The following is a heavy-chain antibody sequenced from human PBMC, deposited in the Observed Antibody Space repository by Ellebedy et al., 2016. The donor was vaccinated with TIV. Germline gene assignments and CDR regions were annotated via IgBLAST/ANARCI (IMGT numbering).Heavy chain of an antibody. CDR2: ISTRSGTI. Sequence: GESLKISCAASGFTFIDYSIVWVRQAPGKGLEWISYISTRSGTIDYADSVQGRFTVSRDNAKNSLYLQMRSLRAEDTAVYYCARDVDWSFDYWGRGTLVTISS. J-gene: IGHJ4*02. CDR1: GFTFIDYS. D-gene: IGHD1-1*01. V-gene: IGHV3-48*04. CDR3: ARDVDWSFDY.